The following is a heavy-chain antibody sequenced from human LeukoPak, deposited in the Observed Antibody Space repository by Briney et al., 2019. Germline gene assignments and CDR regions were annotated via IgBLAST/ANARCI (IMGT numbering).Heavy chain of an antibody. CDR3: AKDSGSYRYYFDY. J-gene: IGHJ4*02. Sequence: GGSLRLSCVVSGFAFSSFDMHWVRQAPGKGLEWVALISYDGRNKYYADSVKGRFTISRDNSKNTLYLQMNSLRSEDTAVYHCAKDSGSYRYYFDYWGQGTVVTVSS. V-gene: IGHV3-30*18. D-gene: IGHD1-26*01. CDR2: ISYDGRNK. CDR1: GFAFSSFD.